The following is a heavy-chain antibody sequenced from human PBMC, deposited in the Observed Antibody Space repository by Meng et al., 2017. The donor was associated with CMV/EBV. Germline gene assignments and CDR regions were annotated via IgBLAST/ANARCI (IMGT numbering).Heavy chain of an antibody. Sequence: VSLREPGQELVKHSKTLSLTCIVAGGSISSGSYYWSLIRQPAGKGLEWIGRIYTSGSTNYNPSLKSRVTISVDTSKNQFSLKLSSVTAADTAVYYCAREAFKVLFFPFDPWGQGTLVTVSS. V-gene: IGHV4-61*02. CDR2: IYTSGST. CDR3: AREAFKVLFFPFDP. D-gene: IGHD1-1*01. J-gene: IGHJ5*02. CDR1: GGSISSGSYY.